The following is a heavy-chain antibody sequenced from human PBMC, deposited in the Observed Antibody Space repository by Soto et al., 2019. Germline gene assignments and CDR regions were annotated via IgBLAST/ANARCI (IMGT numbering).Heavy chain of an antibody. J-gene: IGHJ6*02. D-gene: IGHD2-15*01. Sequence: LRLSCAASGFTFGDYDMHWVRQATGRGLEWVSAIGTAGDPDYPDSVKGRFTISRENAKNSLYLQMNSLRAGDTAVYFCARGHYCRGGSCHTGGLDVWGQGTTVTVSS. V-gene: IGHV3-13*05. CDR2: IGTAGDP. CDR3: ARGHYCRGGSCHTGGLDV. CDR1: GFTFGDYD.